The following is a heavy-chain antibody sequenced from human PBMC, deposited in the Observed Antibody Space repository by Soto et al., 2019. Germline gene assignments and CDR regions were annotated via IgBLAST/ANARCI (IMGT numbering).Heavy chain of an antibody. CDR3: ARVRYSGSYQDAFDI. Sequence: SETLSLTCTVSGGSISSYYWSWIRQPPGKGLEWIGYIYYSGSTNYNPSLKSRVTISVGTSKNQFSLKLSSVTAADTAVYYCARVRYSGSYQDAFDIWGQGTMVTVSS. V-gene: IGHV4-59*01. J-gene: IGHJ3*02. D-gene: IGHD1-26*01. CDR1: GGSISSYY. CDR2: IYYSGST.